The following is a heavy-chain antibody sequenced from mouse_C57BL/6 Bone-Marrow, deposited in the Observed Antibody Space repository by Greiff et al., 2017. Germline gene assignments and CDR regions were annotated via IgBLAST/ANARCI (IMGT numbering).Heavy chain of an antibody. J-gene: IGHJ4*01. V-gene: IGHV1-26*01. CDR3: ARWRDDYDAMDY. CDR1: GYTFTDYY. CDR2: INPNNGGT. Sequence: EVQLQESGPELVKPGASVKISCKASGYTFTDYYMNWVKQSHGKSLEWIGDINPNNGGTSYNQKFKGKATLTVDKSSSTAYMELRSLTSEDSAVYYCARWRDDYDAMDYWGQGTSVTVSS.